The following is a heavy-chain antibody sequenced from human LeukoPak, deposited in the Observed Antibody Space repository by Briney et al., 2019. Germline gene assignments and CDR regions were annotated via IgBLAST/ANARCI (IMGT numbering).Heavy chain of an antibody. CDR3: ASSVGSIDY. D-gene: IGHD1-26*01. J-gene: IGHJ4*02. CDR1: GVSFSAYY. V-gene: IGHV4-34*01. CDR2: INHRGST. Sequence: SETLSLTCAVYGVSFSAYYWTWIRQSPGKGLEWIGEINHRGSTNYNPSLKSRLTISVDTSKNQFSLKLGSVTAADTAMYYCASSVGSIDYWGQGALVTVSS.